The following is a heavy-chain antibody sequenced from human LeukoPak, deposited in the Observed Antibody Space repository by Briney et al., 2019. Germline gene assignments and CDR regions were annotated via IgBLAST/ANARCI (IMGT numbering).Heavy chain of an antibody. Sequence: SETLSLTCAVYGGSFSGYYWSWIRQPPGKGLEWIGEINHSGSTNYNPSLNSRVTISVDTSKNQFSLKLSSVTAADTAVYYCARGRGENDYGDFGFDYWGQGTLVTVSS. V-gene: IGHV4-34*01. J-gene: IGHJ4*02. CDR2: INHSGST. CDR3: ARGRGENDYGDFGFDY. CDR1: GGSFSGYY. D-gene: IGHD4-17*01.